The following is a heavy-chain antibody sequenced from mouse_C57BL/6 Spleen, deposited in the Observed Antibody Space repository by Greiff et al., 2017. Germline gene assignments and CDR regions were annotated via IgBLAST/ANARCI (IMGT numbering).Heavy chain of an antibody. CDR1: GYTFTDYY. J-gene: IGHJ3*01. CDR2: INPNNGGT. CDR3: ARGLLRWTWFAY. Sequence: EVQLQESGPELVKPGASVKISCKASGYTFTDYYMNWVKQSHGKSLEWIGDINPNNGGTSYNQKFKGKATLTVDKSSSTAYMELRSLTSEDSAVYYCARGLLRWTWFAYWGQGTLVTVSA. D-gene: IGHD1-1*01. V-gene: IGHV1-26*01.